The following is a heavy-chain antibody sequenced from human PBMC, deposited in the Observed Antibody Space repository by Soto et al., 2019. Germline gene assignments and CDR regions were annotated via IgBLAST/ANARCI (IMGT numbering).Heavy chain of an antibody. Sequence: QVQLQQWGAGLLKPSETLSRICGVYGGSLSGYYWIWIRQSPGRGLEWIGETNDSGSTKYNPSLKSRVTISIDTSKNQFSLRLNSVTAADMAVYYCARHRTGSSGVDLWGQGMMVTVSS. V-gene: IGHV4-34*01. CDR1: GGSLSGYY. CDR2: TNDSGST. CDR3: ARHRTGSSGVDL. D-gene: IGHD1-1*01. J-gene: IGHJ5*02.